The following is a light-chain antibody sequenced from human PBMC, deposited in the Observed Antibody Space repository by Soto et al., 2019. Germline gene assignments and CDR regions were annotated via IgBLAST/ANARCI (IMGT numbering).Light chain of an antibody. V-gene: IGLV2-23*01. CDR1: SSDVGSYNL. CDR3: CSRV. CDR2: EGS. Sequence: QSALTQPASVSGSPGRSITISCTGTSSDVGSYNLVSWYQQHPGKAPKLMIYEGSKRPSGVSNRFSGSKSGNTASLTISGLQAEDEADYYCCSRVFGGGTKVTVL. J-gene: IGLJ3*02.